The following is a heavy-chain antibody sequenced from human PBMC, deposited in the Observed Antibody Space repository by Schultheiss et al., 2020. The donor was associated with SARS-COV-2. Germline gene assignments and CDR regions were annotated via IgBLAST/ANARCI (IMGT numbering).Heavy chain of an antibody. CDR3: ARDSRSGYCYDY. J-gene: IGHJ4*02. D-gene: IGHD2-21*01. V-gene: IGHV3-7*01. CDR2: IKQDGSEK. Sequence: GGSLRLSCAASGFTFSSYGMHWVRQAPGKGLEWVANIKQDGSEKYYVDSVKGRFTISRDNAKNSLYLQMNSLRAEDTAVYYCARDSRSGYCYDYWGQGTLVTVSS. CDR1: GFTFSSYG.